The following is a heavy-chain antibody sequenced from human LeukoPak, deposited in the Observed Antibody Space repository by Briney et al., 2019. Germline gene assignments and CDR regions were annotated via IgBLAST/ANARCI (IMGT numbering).Heavy chain of an antibody. J-gene: IGHJ4*02. CDR3: ARVRQGGSSGWYYFDY. Sequence: ASVKVSCKASGYTFTSYYMHWVRQAPGQGLEWMGIINPSGGSTSYAQKFQGRVTMTRDTSTSTVYMELSSLRSEDTAVYYCARVRQGGSSGWYYFDYWGQGTLVTVSS. D-gene: IGHD6-19*01. CDR1: GYTFTSYY. CDR2: INPSGGST. V-gene: IGHV1-46*01.